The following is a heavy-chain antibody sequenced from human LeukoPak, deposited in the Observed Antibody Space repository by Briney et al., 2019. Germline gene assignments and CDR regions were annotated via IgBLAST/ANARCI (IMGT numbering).Heavy chain of an antibody. Sequence: GRSLRLSCAASGFTFSSYTMSWVRQAPGKGLEWVSTITTSDGNTYYADSVKGRFTVSRDNSKNTLYLQMNSLRAEDTAVYYCAKDGGLWVSAHWGDSWGRGTLVTVSS. CDR1: GFTFSSYT. CDR3: AKDGGLWVSAHWGDS. J-gene: IGHJ4*02. CDR2: ITTSDGNT. V-gene: IGHV3-23*01. D-gene: IGHD7-27*01.